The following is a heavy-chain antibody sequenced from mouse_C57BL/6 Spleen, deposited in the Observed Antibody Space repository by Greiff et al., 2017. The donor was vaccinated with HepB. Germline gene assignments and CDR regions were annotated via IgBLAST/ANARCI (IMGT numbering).Heavy chain of an antibody. Sequence: EVQLQQSGPELVKPGASVKMSCKASGYTFTDYNMHWVKQSHGKSLEWIGYINPNNGGTSYNQKFKGKATLTVNKSSSTAYMELRSLTSEDVAGYYVAREAGITTVVGFADWGQGTLVTVSA. CDR1: GYTFTDYN. CDR2: INPNNGGT. CDR3: AREAGITTVVGFAD. D-gene: IGHD1-1*01. J-gene: IGHJ3*01. V-gene: IGHV1-22*01.